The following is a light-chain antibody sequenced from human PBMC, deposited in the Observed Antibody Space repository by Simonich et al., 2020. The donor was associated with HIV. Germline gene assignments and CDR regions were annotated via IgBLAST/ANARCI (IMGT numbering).Light chain of an antibody. Sequence: EVVMTQSPATLSVSPGERATLSCRARQSVSNNLAWYQKKPGPAPRLLIYVASTRATGIPARFSGSGSGTEFTLTISSMQSEDFAVYYCQQYDKWPLFFGQGTKLELK. J-gene: IGKJ2*01. CDR2: VAS. CDR3: QQYDKWPLF. CDR1: QSVSNN. V-gene: IGKV3-15*01.